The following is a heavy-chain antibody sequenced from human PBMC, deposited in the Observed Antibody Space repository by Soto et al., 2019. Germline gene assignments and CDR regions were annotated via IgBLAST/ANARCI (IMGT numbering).Heavy chain of an antibody. J-gene: IGHJ4*02. CDR1: GFTFSSYA. CDR3: ANPGGGYSYGSGYYSDY. V-gene: IGHV3-23*01. CDR2: ISGSGGST. D-gene: IGHD5-18*01. Sequence: LRLSFAASGFTFSSYAMSWVRQAPGKGLGWVSAISGSGGSTYYADSVKGRFTISRDNSKNTLYLQMNNLRAEDTAVYYCANPGGGYSYGSGYYSDYWGQATVVTVSS.